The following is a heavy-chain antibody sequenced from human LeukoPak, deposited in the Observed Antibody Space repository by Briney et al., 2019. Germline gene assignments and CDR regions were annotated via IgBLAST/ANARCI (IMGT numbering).Heavy chain of an antibody. V-gene: IGHV3-21*01. D-gene: IGHD1-26*01. CDR2: ISSSSSYI. CDR1: GFTFSSYS. Sequence: GGSLRLSCAASGFTFSSYSMNWVRQAPGKGLEWVSSISSSSSYIYYADSVKGRLTISRDNAKNSLYLQMNSLRAEDTAVYYCAREEVGATAYWGQGTLVTVSS. J-gene: IGHJ4*02. CDR3: AREEVGATAY.